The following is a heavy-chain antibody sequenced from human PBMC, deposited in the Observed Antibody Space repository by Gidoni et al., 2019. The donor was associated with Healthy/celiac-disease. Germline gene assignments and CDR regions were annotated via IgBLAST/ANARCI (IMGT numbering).Heavy chain of an antibody. V-gene: IGHV6-1*01. CDR2: TYYRSKWYN. CDR3: ARAPYSSSWPVYYYYYGMDV. CDR1: GASVSSHSAA. Sequence: QVQLQQSGPGLVKPSQTLSLTCAISGASVSSHSAAWHWIRQSPSRGLEWLGRTYYRSKWYNDYAVSVKSRITINPDTSKNQFSLQLNSVTPEDTAVYYCARAPYSSSWPVYYYYYGMDVWGQGTTVTVSS. J-gene: IGHJ6*02. D-gene: IGHD6-13*01.